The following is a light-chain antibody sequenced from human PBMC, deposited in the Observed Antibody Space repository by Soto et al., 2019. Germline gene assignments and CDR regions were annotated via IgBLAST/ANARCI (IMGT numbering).Light chain of an antibody. J-gene: IGKJ2*01. V-gene: IGKV1-39*01. CDR2: AAS. CDR1: QNIFSY. Sequence: DIQMTQSPSSLSASVGDRVTITCRASQNIFSYLSWYQHKPGKAPKLLIYAASSLQSGVPSRFSGSGSGTDFALTISSLQPEDFATFYCQQCYSVPHTFGQGTKVEI. CDR3: QQCYSVPHT.